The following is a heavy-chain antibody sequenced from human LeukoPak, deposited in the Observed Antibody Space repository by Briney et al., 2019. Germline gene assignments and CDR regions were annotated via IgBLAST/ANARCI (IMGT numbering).Heavy chain of an antibody. J-gene: IGHJ4*02. CDR3: ARAPGAYSGYHDY. Sequence: GGSLRLSCAASGFTFSSYWMHWVRQAPGKGLVWVSRINSDGSSTSYADSVKGRFTISRDNAKNTLDLQMNRLRAEDTAVYYCARAPGAYSGYHDYWGQGTLVTVSS. V-gene: IGHV3-74*01. CDR2: INSDGSST. D-gene: IGHD5-12*01. CDR1: GFTFSSYW.